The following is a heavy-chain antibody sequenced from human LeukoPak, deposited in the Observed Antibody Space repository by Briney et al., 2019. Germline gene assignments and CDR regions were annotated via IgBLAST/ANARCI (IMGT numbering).Heavy chain of an antibody. J-gene: IGHJ3*02. Sequence: ASVKVSCKASGGTFSSYAISWVRQAPGQGLEWMGRIIPILGIANYAQKFQGRVTITADKSTSTAYMELSSLRSDDTAVYYCARDGSDTPGPKRYFDAFDIWGQGTMVTVSS. D-gene: IGHD3-9*01. V-gene: IGHV1-69*04. CDR3: ARDGSDTPGPKRYFDAFDI. CDR2: IIPILGIA. CDR1: GGTFSSYA.